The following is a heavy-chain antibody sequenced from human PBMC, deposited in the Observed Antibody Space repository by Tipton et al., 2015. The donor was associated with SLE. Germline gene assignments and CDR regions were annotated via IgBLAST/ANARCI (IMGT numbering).Heavy chain of an antibody. CDR2: IWFDGTNE. V-gene: IGHV3-33*01. Sequence: QLVQSGGAVVQPGTSLRLSCAASGFSLSPYGMHWFRQAPGKGLEWVAVIWFDGTNENYADSVKGRLTISRDDSKNTLYLQMNMLRTDDTAVYYCARAREVLGGSGWFFELWGRGTLVTVSS. D-gene: IGHD1-26*01. CDR3: ARAREVLGGSGWFFEL. J-gene: IGHJ2*01. CDR1: GFSLSPYG.